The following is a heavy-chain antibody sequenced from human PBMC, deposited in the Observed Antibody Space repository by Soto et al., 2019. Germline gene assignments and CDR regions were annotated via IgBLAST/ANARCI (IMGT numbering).Heavy chain of an antibody. CDR3: ARRGSSSWYGY. CDR2: IYYSGST. CDR1: IPPISNSIYY. D-gene: IGHD6-13*01. J-gene: IGHJ4*02. V-gene: IGHV4-39*01. Sequence: SDPLSQTFSTSIPPISNSIYYWGWIRQPPGKGLEWIGSIYYSGSTYYNPSLKSRVTISVDTSKNQFSLKLSSVTAADTAVYYCARRGSSSWYGYWGQG.